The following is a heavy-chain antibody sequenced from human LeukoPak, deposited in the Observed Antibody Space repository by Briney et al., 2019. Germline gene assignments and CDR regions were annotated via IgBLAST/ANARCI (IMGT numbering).Heavy chain of an antibody. D-gene: IGHD3-10*01. J-gene: IGHJ4*02. V-gene: IGHV1-18*01. CDR2: ISAYNGNT. Sequence: ASVKVSCKASGYTFTSYGISWVRQAPGQGLEWIGWISAYNGNTNYAQKLQGRVTMTTDTSTSTAYMELRSLRSDDTAVYYCARITMVRGVLDYWGQGTLVTVSS. CDR1: GYTFTSYG. CDR3: ARITMVRGVLDY.